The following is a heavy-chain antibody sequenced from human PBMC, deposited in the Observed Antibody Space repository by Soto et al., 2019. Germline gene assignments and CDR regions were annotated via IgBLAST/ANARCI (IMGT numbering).Heavy chain of an antibody. CDR3: AREGYYPGYFDY. V-gene: IGHV4-34*01. D-gene: IGHD1-26*01. CDR2: INHSGST. J-gene: IGHJ4*02. CDR1: GGSFSGYY. Sequence: QVQLQQWGAGLLKPSETLSLTCAVYGGSFSGYYWSWIRQPPGKGLEWIGEINHSGSTNYNPSLKSRVTISVDTSKNQFSLKLSSVTAADTAVYYCAREGYYPGYFDYWGQGTLVTVSS.